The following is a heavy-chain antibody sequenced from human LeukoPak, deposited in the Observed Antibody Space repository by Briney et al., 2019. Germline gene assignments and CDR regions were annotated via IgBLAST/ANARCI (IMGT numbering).Heavy chain of an antibody. V-gene: IGHV4-61*01. CDR3: ARGTVVVAASPAEYFQH. D-gene: IGHD2-15*01. Sequence: PSETLSLTCTVSGGSVSRDNYYWTWIRQAPGKGLEWIGYVYYSGSTNYNPSLKSRVTISLDTSKNQFSLKLSSVTAADTAVYYCARGTVVVAASPAEYFQHWGQGTLVTVSS. J-gene: IGHJ1*01. CDR1: GGSVSRDNYY. CDR2: VYYSGST.